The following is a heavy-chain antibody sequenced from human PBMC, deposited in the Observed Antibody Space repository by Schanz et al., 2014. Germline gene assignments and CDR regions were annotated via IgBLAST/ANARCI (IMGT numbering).Heavy chain of an antibody. CDR3: ARDQSPYTNSSDVRYFDY. Sequence: QVQLVQSGAEVKKPGASVKVSCKASGYTFISYGIKWVRQAPGQGLEWMGRINGYNGHTLYAQKFQGRVTMTTDTSTSTSYMELTSLRFDDTAVYYCARDQSPYTNSSDVRYFDYWGQGSLVTVSS. J-gene: IGHJ4*02. D-gene: IGHD6-6*01. CDR2: INGYNGHT. V-gene: IGHV1-18*01. CDR1: GYTFISYG.